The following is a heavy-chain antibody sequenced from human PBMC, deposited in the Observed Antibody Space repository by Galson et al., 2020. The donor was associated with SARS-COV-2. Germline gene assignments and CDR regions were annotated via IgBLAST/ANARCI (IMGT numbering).Heavy chain of an antibody. J-gene: IGHJ5*02. CDR1: GYSISSGYY. Sequence: SETLSLTCTVSGYSISSGYYWGWIRQPPGKGLEWIGSIYHSGSTYYNPSLKSRVTISVDTSKNQFSLKLSSVTAADTAVYYCARDRDGYDSYWFDPWGQVTLVTVSS. V-gene: IGHV4-38-2*02. CDR3: ARDRDGYDSYWFDP. D-gene: IGHD5-12*01. CDR2: IYHSGST.